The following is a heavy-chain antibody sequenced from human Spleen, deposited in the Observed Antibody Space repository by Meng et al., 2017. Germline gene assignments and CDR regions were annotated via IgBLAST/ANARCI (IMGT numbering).Heavy chain of an antibody. J-gene: IGHJ4*02. CDR2: INPKSGDT. CDR1: GYNFPDYY. D-gene: IGHD6-25*01. Sequence: VHVGQAGAEMKKPGASVKVSCNPSGYNFPDYYIHWVRRAPGQGLEWMGRINPKSGDTHYAQKFQARVTMTGDTSISTAYMELSGLRSDDTAMYYCARDEDISAAGKLFGDYWGQGTLVTVSS. CDR3: ARDEDISAAGKLFGDY. V-gene: IGHV1-2*06.